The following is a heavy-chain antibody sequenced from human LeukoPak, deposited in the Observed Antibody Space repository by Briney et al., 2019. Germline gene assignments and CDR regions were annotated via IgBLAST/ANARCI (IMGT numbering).Heavy chain of an antibody. CDR1: GYTFTSYY. CDR3: ARAPIYDILTGDDRLFDP. CDR2: INPSGGST. V-gene: IGHV1-46*01. Sequence: AASVKVSCKASGYTFTSYYMHWVRQAPGQGLEWMGIINPSGGSTSYAQKFQGRVTMTRDTSTSTVYMELSSLRSEDTAVYYCARAPIYDILTGDDRLFDPWGQGTLVTVSS. D-gene: IGHD3-9*01. J-gene: IGHJ5*02.